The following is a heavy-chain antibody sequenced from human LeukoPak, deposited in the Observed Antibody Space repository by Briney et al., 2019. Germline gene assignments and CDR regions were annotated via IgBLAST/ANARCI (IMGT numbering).Heavy chain of an antibody. CDR2: ISGSGSII. CDR3: VRTYSSGYSFDS. CDR1: GFTFSTYW. J-gene: IGHJ4*02. V-gene: IGHV3-48*04. D-gene: IGHD3-22*01. Sequence: GGSLRLSCAASGFTFSTYWMNWVRQAPGKGLEWVSYISGSGSIIYYADSVKGRFTISRDNARRSLYLQMNSLRVEDTATYYCVRTYSSGYSFDSWGQGTLVTVSS.